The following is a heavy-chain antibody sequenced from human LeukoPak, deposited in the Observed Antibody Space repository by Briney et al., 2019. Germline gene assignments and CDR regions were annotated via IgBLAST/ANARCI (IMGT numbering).Heavy chain of an antibody. Sequence: GGSLRLSCAASGFTFSSYGMYWVRQAPGKGLEWVAVIWYDGSNKYYADSVKGRFTISRDNSKNTLYLQMNSLRAEDTAVYYCAKSYSSGWYGPDYWGQGTLVTVSS. CDR2: IWYDGSNK. J-gene: IGHJ4*02. D-gene: IGHD6-19*01. CDR3: AKSYSSGWYGPDY. CDR1: GFTFSSYG. V-gene: IGHV3-33*06.